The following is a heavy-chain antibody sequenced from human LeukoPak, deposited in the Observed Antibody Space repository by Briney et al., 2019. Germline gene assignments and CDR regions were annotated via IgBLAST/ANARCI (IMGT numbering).Heavy chain of an antibody. CDR3: ARHGRVRGVYLGYWFDP. Sequence: SSETLSLTCTVSGGSVGSAGYYWSWIRQPPGKGLEWIGYIYYSGSTNYNPSLKSRVTISVDTSKNQFSLKLSSVTAADTAVYYCARHGRVRGVYLGYWFDPWGQGTLVTVSS. D-gene: IGHD3-10*01. J-gene: IGHJ5*02. CDR2: IYYSGST. V-gene: IGHV4-61*08. CDR1: GGSVGSAGYY.